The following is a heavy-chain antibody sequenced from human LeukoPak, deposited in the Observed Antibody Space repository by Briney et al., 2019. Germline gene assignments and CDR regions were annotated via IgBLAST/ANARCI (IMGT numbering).Heavy chain of an antibody. CDR1: GGSISSRTYY. CDR2: IYYSGST. V-gene: IGHV4-39*07. Sequence: SETLSPTCTVSGGSISSRTYYGGWIRQPPGKGLEWIGSIYYSGSTYYNPSLKSRVTISVDTSKNEFSLKLSSVTVADTAVYYCARDTVGATFPGAFDIWGQGTMVTVSS. J-gene: IGHJ3*02. CDR3: ARDTVGATFPGAFDI. D-gene: IGHD1-26*01.